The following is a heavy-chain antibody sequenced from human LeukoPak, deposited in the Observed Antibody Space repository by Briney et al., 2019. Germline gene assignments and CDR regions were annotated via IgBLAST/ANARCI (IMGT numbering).Heavy chain of an antibody. D-gene: IGHD3-10*01. CDR2: ISGSGGCT. J-gene: IGHJ4*02. Sequence: GGSLRLSCAASGFTFSSYAMSWVRQAPGKGLEWVSAISGSGGCTYYADSVKGRFTISRDNSKNTLYLQMNSLGAEDTAVYYCAAKSVGELLYWGQGTLVTVSS. CDR1: GFTFSSYA. CDR3: AAKSVGELLY. V-gene: IGHV3-23*01.